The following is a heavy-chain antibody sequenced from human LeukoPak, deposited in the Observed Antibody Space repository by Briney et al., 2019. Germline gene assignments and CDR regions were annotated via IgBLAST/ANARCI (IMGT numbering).Heavy chain of an antibody. D-gene: IGHD2/OR15-2a*01. J-gene: IGHJ4*02. CDR1: GGSISSYY. CDR2: IFTSGNT. V-gene: IGHV4-4*07. CDR3: ARGSSIDFDY. Sequence: SETLSLTCTVSGGSISSYYWSWIRQPAGKGLEWIGRIFTSGNTKYNPSLKSRVTMSLDTSTNQFSLKLSSVTAADTAVYYCARGSSIDFDYWGQGTLVTVFS.